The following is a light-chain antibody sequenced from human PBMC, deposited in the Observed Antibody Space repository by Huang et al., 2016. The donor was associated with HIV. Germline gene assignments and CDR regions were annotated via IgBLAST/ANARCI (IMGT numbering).Light chain of an antibody. CDR3: QQGYSALIT. CDR1: QNINTY. CDR2: SAS. Sequence: DILLTQSPSSLSASVGDRGTITCRASQNINTYLNWYQQKPGKAPNLLIHSASTLQTGVPSRFSGSGSGTDFTLTVNSLQPEDSATYYCQQGYSALITFGQGTRL. V-gene: IGKV1-39*01. J-gene: IGKJ5*01.